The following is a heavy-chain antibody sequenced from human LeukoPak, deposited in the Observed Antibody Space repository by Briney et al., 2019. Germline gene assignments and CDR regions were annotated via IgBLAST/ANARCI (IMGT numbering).Heavy chain of an antibody. CDR1: GGTVSRYP. D-gene: IGHD2-2*02. J-gene: IGHJ5*02. V-gene: IGHV1-69*13. CDR2: IIPIFGTA. CDR3: ARDRPGRYCSTISCYSASPFDP. Sequence: ASVKVSCKASGGTVSRYPISWVRQAPGQGLEWMGGIIPIFGTANYAQKFQGRVTTTADESTSTAYMELSSLRSEDTAVYYCARDRPGRYCSTISCYSASPFDPWGQGTLVTVSS.